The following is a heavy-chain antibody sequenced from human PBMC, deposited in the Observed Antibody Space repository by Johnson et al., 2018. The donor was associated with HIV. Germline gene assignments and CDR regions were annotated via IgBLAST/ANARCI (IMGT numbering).Heavy chain of an antibody. Sequence: VQLVESGGGLVKPGGSLRLSCAASGFTFDDYAMHWVRQAPGKGLEWVSGISWNSGSIGYADSVKGRFTISRDNAKNSLYLQMNSLRAEDTALYYCAKGVGSIGGAFDIWGQGTMVIVS. CDR3: AKGVGSIGGAFDI. CDR2: ISWNSGSI. D-gene: IGHD3-10*01. CDR1: GFTFDDYA. J-gene: IGHJ3*02. V-gene: IGHV3-9*01.